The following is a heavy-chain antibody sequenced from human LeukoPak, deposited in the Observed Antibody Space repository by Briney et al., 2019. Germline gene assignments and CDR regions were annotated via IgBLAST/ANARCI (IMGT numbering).Heavy chain of an antibody. V-gene: IGHV1-18*01. D-gene: IGHD6-13*01. CDR3: ARGQLVHYYYYYGMDV. Sequence: GASVKVSCKASGYTFTSYDINWVRQAPGQGLEWMGWISAYNGNTNYAQKLQGRVTMTTDTSTSTAYMELRSLRSDDTAVYYCARGQLVHYYYYYGMDVWGQGTTVTVSS. CDR2: ISAYNGNT. J-gene: IGHJ6*02. CDR1: GYTFTSYD.